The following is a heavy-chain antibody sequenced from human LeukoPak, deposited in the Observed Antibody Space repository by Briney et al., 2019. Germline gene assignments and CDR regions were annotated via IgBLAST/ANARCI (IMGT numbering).Heavy chain of an antibody. CDR2: INPNSGGT. CDR3: ARDGYCSSTSCYLPGD. CDR1: GYTFTGYY. Sequence: GASVKVSCKASGYTFTGYYMHWVRQAPGQGLEWVGWINPNSGGTNYAQKFQGRVTMTRDTSISTAYMELSRLRSDDTAVYYCARDGYCSSTSCYLPGDWGQGTLVTVSS. J-gene: IGHJ4*02. D-gene: IGHD2-2*03. V-gene: IGHV1-2*02.